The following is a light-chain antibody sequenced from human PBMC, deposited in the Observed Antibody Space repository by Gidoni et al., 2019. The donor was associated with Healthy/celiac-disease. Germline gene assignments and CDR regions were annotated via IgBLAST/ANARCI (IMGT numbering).Light chain of an antibody. Sequence: QSALTQPASVSGSPGPPNTIACTGTSSDVAGYNYVSWYQQHPGKAPKLRTHDVSNRPSGVSNRFSGSKSGNTASLTISGLQAEDEADYYCSSYTSSSPVVFGGGTKLTVL. J-gene: IGLJ2*01. CDR1: SSDVAGYNY. CDR3: SSYTSSSPVV. V-gene: IGLV2-14*03. CDR2: DVS.